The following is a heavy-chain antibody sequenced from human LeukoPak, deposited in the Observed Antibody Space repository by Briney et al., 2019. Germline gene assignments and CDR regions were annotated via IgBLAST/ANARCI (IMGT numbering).Heavy chain of an antibody. Sequence: GGSLRLSCATSGLTFRNYGMHWVRQAPGKGLEWVALISYDGSNKYYADSVKGRFTISKDNSQNTLYLQMNSLRAEDTAVYYCASHRGDYATGYFDYWGQGTLVTVSS. J-gene: IGHJ4*02. CDR2: ISYDGSNK. V-gene: IGHV3-30*03. D-gene: IGHD1-1*01. CDR1: GLTFRNYG. CDR3: ASHRGDYATGYFDY.